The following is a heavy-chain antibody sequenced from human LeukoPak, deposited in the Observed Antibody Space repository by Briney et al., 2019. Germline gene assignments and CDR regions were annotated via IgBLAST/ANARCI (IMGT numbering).Heavy chain of an antibody. J-gene: IGHJ4*02. CDR2: IYPGDSET. CDR1: GYSFPTYW. Sequence: KSGESLKMSCKCSGYSFPTYWIGWVRQMPGKGLEWMGIIYPGDSETRYSPSFQGQVTISADKSISTAYLQWSRLKASDTAMYYCARKSRADYWGQGTLVTVSS. V-gene: IGHV5-51*01. CDR3: ARKSRADY.